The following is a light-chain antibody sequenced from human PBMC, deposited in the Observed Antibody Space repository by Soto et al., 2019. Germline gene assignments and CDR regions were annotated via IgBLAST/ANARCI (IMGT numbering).Light chain of an antibody. CDR1: QSVSSSS. J-gene: IGKJ5*01. Sequence: EIVLTQSPGTLSLSPGERATLSCRASQSVSSSSLAWYQQEPGQAPRLLIYGASTRATGIPDRFSGSGSGTDFTLTISRLEPEDFAVYYCQQYGSSLITFGQGTRLEIK. CDR3: QQYGSSLIT. V-gene: IGKV3-20*01. CDR2: GAS.